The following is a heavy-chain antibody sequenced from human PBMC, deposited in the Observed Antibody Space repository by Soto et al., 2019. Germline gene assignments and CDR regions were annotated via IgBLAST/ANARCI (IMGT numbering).Heavy chain of an antibody. CDR1: GFTFSSYS. CDR2: ISSSSSTI. D-gene: IGHD2-2*01. Sequence: GGSLRLSCAASGFTFSSYSMNWVRQAPGKGLEWVSYISSSSSTIYYADSVKGRFTISRDNAKNSLYLQMNSLRDEDTAVYYCARSHKAYQLLPRFDPWGQGTLVTVSS. CDR3: ARSHKAYQLLPRFDP. J-gene: IGHJ5*02. V-gene: IGHV3-48*02.